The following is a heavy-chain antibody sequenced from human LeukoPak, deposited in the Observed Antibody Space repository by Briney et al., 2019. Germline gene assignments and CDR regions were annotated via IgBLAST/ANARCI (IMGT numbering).Heavy chain of an antibody. CDR2: INEDGSTT. CDR1: GFTFSSNW. Sequence: GGSLRLSCAASGFTFSSNWMHWIRQAPGKGLVWVSRINEDGSTTNYADSVKGRSTIFRDNAKNTLYLQMNSLRAEDSAVYYCAKNGDYDSSGYYYEKYYFDYWGQGTLVTVSS. CDR3: AKNGDYDSSGYYYEKYYFDY. V-gene: IGHV3-74*01. D-gene: IGHD3-22*01. J-gene: IGHJ4*02.